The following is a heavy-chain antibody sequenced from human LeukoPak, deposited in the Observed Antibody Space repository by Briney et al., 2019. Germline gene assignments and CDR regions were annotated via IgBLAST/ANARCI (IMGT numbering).Heavy chain of an antibody. J-gene: IGHJ4*02. V-gene: IGHV4-39*01. CDR2: IYYSGST. D-gene: IGHD1-26*01. CDR1: GGSISSSSYY. Sequence: PSETLSLTCTVSGGSISSSSYYWGWIRQPPGKGLEWIGSIYYSGSTYYNPSLKSRVTISVDTSKNQFSLKLSSVTAADTAVYYCARLKWELSYYFDYWGQGTLVTVSS. CDR3: ARLKWELSYYFDY.